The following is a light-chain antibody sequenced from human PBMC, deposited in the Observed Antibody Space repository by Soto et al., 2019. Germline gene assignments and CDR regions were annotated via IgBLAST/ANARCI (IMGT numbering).Light chain of an antibody. V-gene: IGKV1-39*01. CDR1: QSIGNS. J-gene: IGKJ3*01. CDR2: DAS. Sequence: DIQMTQSPSSLSASVGDRVTITCRASQSIGNSLIWYQQKPGKAPNLLIYDASSLQTGVPSRFSGSGSGTDFAINISSLQPEDFATYYCQQSHSIPISFGPGTKLDVK. CDR3: QQSHSIPIS.